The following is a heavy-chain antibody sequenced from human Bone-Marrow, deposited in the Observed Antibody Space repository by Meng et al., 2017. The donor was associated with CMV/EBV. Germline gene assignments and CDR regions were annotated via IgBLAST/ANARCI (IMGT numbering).Heavy chain of an antibody. CDR3: AREGALWTGDTIFGVVIQDNNWFNP. J-gene: IGHJ5*02. CDR1: GYTFTGYY. D-gene: IGHD3-3*01. V-gene: IGHV1-2*02. Sequence: ASVKVSCKASGYTFTGYYMHWVRQAPGQGLEWMGWINPNSGGTNYAQKFQGRVTMTRDTSISTAYMELSRLRSDDTAVYYCAREGALWTGDTIFGVVIQDNNWFNPWGRGTLATVSS. CDR2: INPNSGGT.